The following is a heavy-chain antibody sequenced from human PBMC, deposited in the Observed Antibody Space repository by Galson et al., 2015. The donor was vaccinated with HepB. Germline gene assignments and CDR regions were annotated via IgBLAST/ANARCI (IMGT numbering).Heavy chain of an antibody. V-gene: IGHV6-1*01. Sequence: CAISGDSVSSNSAAWNWIRQSPSRGLEWLGRTYYRSKWYNDYAVSVKSRITINPDTSKNQSSLQLNSVNPEDTAVYYCAREEYYYDSSGYPREVNYYMDVWGKGTTVTVSS. J-gene: IGHJ6*03. CDR1: GDSVSSNSAA. CDR3: AREEYYYDSSGYPREVNYYMDV. D-gene: IGHD3-22*01. CDR2: TYYRSKWYN.